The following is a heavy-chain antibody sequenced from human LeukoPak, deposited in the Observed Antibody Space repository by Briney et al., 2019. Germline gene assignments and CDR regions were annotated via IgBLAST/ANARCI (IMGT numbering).Heavy chain of an antibody. D-gene: IGHD3-10*01. CDR2: IYDDNT. V-gene: IGHV3-23*01. CDR3: AARKVRGVWFYLDY. Sequence: GGSLRLSCAASGFTVSAYAMTWVRQAPGKGLEWVSTIYDDNTYYADSVKGRFAISTDNSKNTLYLQMNSLRVEDTAVYFCAARKVRGVWFYLDYWGQGTLVTVSS. J-gene: IGHJ4*02. CDR1: GFTVSAYA.